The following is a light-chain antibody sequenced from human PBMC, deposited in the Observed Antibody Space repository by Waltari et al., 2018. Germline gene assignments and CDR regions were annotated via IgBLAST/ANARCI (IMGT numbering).Light chain of an antibody. Sequence: SYELTQPPSVSVSPGQTASITCSGATLGDNYACWYQQKPGQSPVLVIYQDSKRPSGIPERFSGSNSGNTATLTISGTQAMDEADYYCQAWDSSTASYVFGTGTKVTVL. CDR3: QAWDSSTASYV. V-gene: IGLV3-1*01. CDR2: QDS. CDR1: TLGDNY. J-gene: IGLJ1*01.